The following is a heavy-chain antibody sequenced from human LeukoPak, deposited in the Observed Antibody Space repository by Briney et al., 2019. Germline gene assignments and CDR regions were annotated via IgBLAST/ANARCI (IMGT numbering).Heavy chain of an antibody. CDR2: IYYSGST. CDR3: ARELSVVVPAATFDYFDY. J-gene: IGHJ4*02. V-gene: IGHV4-30-4*08. D-gene: IGHD2-2*01. Sequence: SETLSLTCTVSGGSISSGAYYWSWIRQPPGKGLEWIGYIYYSGSTYYNPSLKSRVTISVDTSKNQFSLKLSSVTAADTAVYYCARELSVVVPAATFDYFDYWGQGTLVTVSS. CDR1: GGSISSGAYY.